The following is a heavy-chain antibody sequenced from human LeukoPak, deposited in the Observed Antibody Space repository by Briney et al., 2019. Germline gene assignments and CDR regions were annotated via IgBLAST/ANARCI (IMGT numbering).Heavy chain of an antibody. CDR2: IGSSSSTTI. CDR1: GFTFSSYS. J-gene: IGHJ6*02. CDR3: ARSRRGNYYYYYGMDV. V-gene: IGHV3-48*01. Sequence: GGSLRLSCAASGFTFSSYSMNWVRQAPGKGLEWVSYIGSSSSTTISYADSVKGRFTISRDSAKNSLYLQMNSLRAEDTAVYYCARSRRGNYYYYYGMDVWGQGTTVTVSS.